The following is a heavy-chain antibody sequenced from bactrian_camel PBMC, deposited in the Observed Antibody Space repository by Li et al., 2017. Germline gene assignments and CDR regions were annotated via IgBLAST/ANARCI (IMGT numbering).Heavy chain of an antibody. D-gene: IGHD2*01. CDR3: AADQRGSCYRLGRGPEFEPDY. Sequence: HVQLVESGGGSVQAGGSLRLSCEVSGHNDKIPGNTYCMGWFRQAPGKEREGIAAVWTGGTSKYYADSVKGRFTISHDAAKNTVYLQMNSLKPADTAMYYCAADQRGSCYRLGRGPEFEPDYWGQGTQVTVS. CDR1: GHNDKIPGNTYC. J-gene: IGHJ4*01. CDR2: VWTGGTSK. V-gene: IGHV3-3*01.